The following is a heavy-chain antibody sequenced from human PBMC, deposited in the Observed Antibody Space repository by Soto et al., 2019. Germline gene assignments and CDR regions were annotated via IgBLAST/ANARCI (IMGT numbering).Heavy chain of an antibody. V-gene: IGHV4-30-4*01. CDR2: IYYSGST. CDR1: GGSISSGDYY. J-gene: IGHJ4*02. CDR3: ARDGDYYDSSGYYWRYFDY. Sequence: QVQLQESGPGLVKPSQTLSLTCTVSGGSISSGDYYWSWIRQPPGKGLEWIGYIYYSGSTYYNPSLKCRVTISVDTSKNQFSLKLSSVTAADTAVYYCARDGDYYDSSGYYWRYFDYWGQGTLVTVSS. D-gene: IGHD3-22*01.